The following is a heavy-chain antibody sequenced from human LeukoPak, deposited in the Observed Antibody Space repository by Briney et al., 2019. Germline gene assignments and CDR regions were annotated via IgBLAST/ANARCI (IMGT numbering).Heavy chain of an antibody. J-gene: IGHJ6*02. CDR3: ARHGYGSGSYYYGMDV. CDR2: ISAYNGNT. CDR1: GYTFTSYG. D-gene: IGHD3-10*01. Sequence: ASVKVSCKASGYTFTSYGISWVRQAPGQGLEWMGCISAYNGNTNYAQKLQGRVTMTTDTSTSTAYMELRSLRSDDTAVYYCARHGYGSGSYYYGMDVWGQGTTVTVSS. V-gene: IGHV1-18*01.